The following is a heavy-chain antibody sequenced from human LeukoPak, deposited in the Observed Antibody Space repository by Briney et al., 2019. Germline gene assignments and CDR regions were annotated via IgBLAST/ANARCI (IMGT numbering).Heavy chain of an antibody. CDR2: IIPIFGIA. Sequence: ASVKVSCKASGGTFSSYAISWVRQAPGQGLEWMGRIIPIFGIANYAQKFLGRVTITADKSTSTAYMELSSLRSEDTAVYYCASRQYYYDAVGFDPWGQGTLVTVSS. CDR3: ASRQYYYDAVGFDP. D-gene: IGHD3-22*01. J-gene: IGHJ5*02. V-gene: IGHV1-69*04. CDR1: GGTFSSYA.